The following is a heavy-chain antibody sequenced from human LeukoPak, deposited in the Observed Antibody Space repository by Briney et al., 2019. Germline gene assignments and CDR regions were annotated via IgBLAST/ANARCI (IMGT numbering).Heavy chain of an antibody. J-gene: IGHJ5*02. D-gene: IGHD1/OR15-1a*01. Sequence: GGSLRLSCTASGFRFSTYWMSWVRQAPGKGLEWVAKIKQDGNEKDYVDSVKGRFAISGDNAEQSLYLQMNSLRADDTAVYYCGTVHRYNWFDPWGQGTLVTVSS. CDR3: GTVHRYNWFDP. CDR2: IKQDGNEK. CDR1: GFRFSTYW. V-gene: IGHV3-7*01.